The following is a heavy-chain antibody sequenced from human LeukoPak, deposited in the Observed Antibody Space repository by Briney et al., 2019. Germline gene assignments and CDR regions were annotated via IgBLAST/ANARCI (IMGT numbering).Heavy chain of an antibody. J-gene: IGHJ5*01. Sequence: GGSLRLSCAASGFTFSSYGMHWVRQAPGKGLEWVAVISYDGSNKYYADSVKGRFTMSRDNAKNTLYLQMNSLRVEDTAVYYCARVEKSSEGGYRWFESWGQGTLVTVSS. V-gene: IGHV3-30*03. D-gene: IGHD3-22*01. CDR2: ISYDGSNK. CDR1: GFTFSSYG. CDR3: ARVEKSSEGGYRWFES.